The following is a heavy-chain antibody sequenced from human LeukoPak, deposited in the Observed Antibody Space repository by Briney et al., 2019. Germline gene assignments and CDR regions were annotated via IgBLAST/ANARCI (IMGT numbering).Heavy chain of an antibody. CDR2: IKQDGSEK. V-gene: IGHV3-7*01. D-gene: IGHD3-3*01. CDR3: ARERGDYDFWSGYSDY. J-gene: IGHJ4*01. Sequence: GGSLRLSCAASGFTFSSYWMSWVRQAPGKGLEWVANIKQDGSEKYYVDSVKGRFTISRDNAKNSLYLQMNSLRAEDTAVYYCARERGDYDFWSGYSDYWGQEPWSPSPQ. CDR1: GFTFSSYW.